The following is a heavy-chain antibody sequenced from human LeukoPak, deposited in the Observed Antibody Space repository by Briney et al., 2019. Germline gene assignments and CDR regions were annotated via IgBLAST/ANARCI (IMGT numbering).Heavy chain of an antibody. J-gene: IGHJ3*02. CDR2: IWYDGSNK. CDR1: GFTFSSYG. V-gene: IGHV3-33*06. D-gene: IGHD3-16*01. CDR3: AKDQGGPTRYDAFDI. Sequence: GGSLRLSCAASGFTFSSYGMHWVRQAPGKGLEWVAVIWYDGSNKYYADSVKGRFTISRDNSKNTLYLQMNSLRAEDTAVYYCAKDQGGPTRYDAFDIWGQGAMVTVSS.